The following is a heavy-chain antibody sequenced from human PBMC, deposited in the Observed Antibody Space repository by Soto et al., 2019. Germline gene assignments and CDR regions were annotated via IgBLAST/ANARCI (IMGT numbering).Heavy chain of an antibody. J-gene: IGHJ6*02. CDR1: GFTFSSYA. CDR3: ARDRGRLLWFGESLMDV. Sequence: GGSLRLSCAASGFTFSSYAMHWVRQAPGKGLEWVAVISYDGGNKYYADSVKGRFTISRDNSKNTLYLQMNSLRAEDTAVYYCARDRGRLLWFGESLMDVWGQGTTVTVSS. V-gene: IGHV3-30-3*01. CDR2: ISYDGGNK. D-gene: IGHD3-10*01.